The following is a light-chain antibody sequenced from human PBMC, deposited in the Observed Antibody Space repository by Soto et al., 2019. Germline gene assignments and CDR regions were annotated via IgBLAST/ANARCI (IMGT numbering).Light chain of an antibody. J-gene: IGLJ1*01. CDR2: EVS. CDR1: SSDVGGYNY. V-gene: IGLV2-14*01. Sequence: QSVLTQPASVSGSPGQSITISCTGTSSDVGGYNYVSWYQQHPGKAPKFIIYEVSKRPSGVSNRFSGSKSGNTASLTISGLQAEDEADYYCSSHTSTSPYVFGTGTKVTAL. CDR3: SSHTSTSPYV.